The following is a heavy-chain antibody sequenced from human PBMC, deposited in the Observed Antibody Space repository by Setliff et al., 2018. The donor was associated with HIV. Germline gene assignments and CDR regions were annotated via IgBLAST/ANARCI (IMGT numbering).Heavy chain of an antibody. D-gene: IGHD3-10*01. CDR2: INQSGNT. Sequence: SETLSLTCAVYGGSLSGYYWSWVRQSPGRGLEWIGEINQSGNTNFNPYLKSRLIISVDTSKSQFSLKLTSVTAADTALYYCAREGGQGYSGSGSFYHRNFDLRGRGTLVTVSS. CDR3: AREGGQGYSGSGSFYHRNFDL. V-gene: IGHV4-34*01. CDR1: GGSLSGYY. J-gene: IGHJ2*01.